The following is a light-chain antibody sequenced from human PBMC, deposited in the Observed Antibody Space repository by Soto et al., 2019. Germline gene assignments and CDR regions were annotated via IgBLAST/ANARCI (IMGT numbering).Light chain of an antibody. CDR2: RND. V-gene: IGLV1-47*01. Sequence: QSVLTQPPSASGTPGQRVTISCSGSSSNIKSNYVYWYQQLPGTAPKLLIYRNDQRPSGVPDRFSGSKSGTSASLAISGLRSEDEADYYCATWDDSLSGYVFGTGTRSPS. CDR1: SSNIKSNY. J-gene: IGLJ1*01. CDR3: ATWDDSLSGYV.